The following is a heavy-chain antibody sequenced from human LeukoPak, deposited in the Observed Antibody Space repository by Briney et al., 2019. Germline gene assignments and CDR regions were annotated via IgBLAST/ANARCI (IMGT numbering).Heavy chain of an antibody. D-gene: IGHD3-22*01. CDR2: IIPILGIA. Sequence: SVKVSCKASGGTFSSYAISWVRQAPGQGLEWMGRIIPILGIANYAQKFQGRVTITADKSTSTAYMGLSSLRSEDTAVYYCARDRGADYDSSGYSDYWGQGTLVTVSS. CDR3: ARDRGADYDSSGYSDY. CDR1: GGTFSSYA. J-gene: IGHJ4*02. V-gene: IGHV1-69*04.